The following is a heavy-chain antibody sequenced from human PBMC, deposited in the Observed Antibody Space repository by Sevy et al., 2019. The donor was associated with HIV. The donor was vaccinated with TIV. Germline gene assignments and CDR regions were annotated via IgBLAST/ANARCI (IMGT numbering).Heavy chain of an antibody. V-gene: IGHV3-21*01. CDR1: GFTFSSYS. CDR2: ISSSSSYI. CDR3: ARVAKEAFAFDI. Sequence: GRSLRLSCAASGFTFSSYSMNWVRQAPGKGLEWVSSISSSSSYIYYADSVKGRFTISRDNAKNSLYLQMNSLRAEDTAVYYCARVAKEAFAFDIWGQGTMVTVSS. J-gene: IGHJ3*02.